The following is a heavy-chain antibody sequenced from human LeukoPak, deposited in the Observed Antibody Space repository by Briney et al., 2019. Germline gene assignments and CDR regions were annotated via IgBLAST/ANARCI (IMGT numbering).Heavy chain of an antibody. D-gene: IGHD3-22*01. Sequence: PGGFLRLSCAASGFTFSSYAMSWVRQAPGKGLEWVSAISGSGGSTYYADSVKGWFTISRDNSKNTLYLQMNSLRAEDTAVYYCAKGYYDSSGYPNWFDPWGQGTLVTVSS. V-gene: IGHV3-23*01. CDR2: ISGSGGST. CDR3: AKGYYDSSGYPNWFDP. CDR1: GFTFSSYA. J-gene: IGHJ5*02.